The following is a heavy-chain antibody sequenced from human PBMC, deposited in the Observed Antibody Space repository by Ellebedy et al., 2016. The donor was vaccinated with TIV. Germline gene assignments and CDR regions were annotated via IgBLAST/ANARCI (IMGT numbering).Heavy chain of an antibody. J-gene: IGHJ4*02. CDR3: ARRPPGDGEYVGYFDY. CDR1: CCPISIYY. V-gene: IGHV4-59*08. CDR2: IYYRLRT. D-gene: IGHD4-17*01. Sequence: PGGSLRLSCTSSCCPISIYYCTCILPPPGNGLDSFAYIYYRLRTNYNPSLKSRVTISVDTSKNPFSLKLSSVTAADTAVYSCARRPPGDGEYVGYFDYWGQGTLVTVSS.